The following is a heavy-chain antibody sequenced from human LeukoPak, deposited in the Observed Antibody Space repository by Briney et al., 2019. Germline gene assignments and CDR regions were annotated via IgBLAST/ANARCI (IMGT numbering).Heavy chain of an antibody. J-gene: IGHJ5*02. Sequence: PLETLSLTCTVSGGSISSYYWSWIRQPPGKGLEWIGYIYYSGSTNYNPSLKSRVTISVDTSKNQFSLKLSSVTAADTAVYYCARGDSSSWSPGCWFDPWGQGTLVTVSS. V-gene: IGHV4-59*01. D-gene: IGHD6-13*01. CDR3: ARGDSSSWSPGCWFDP. CDR2: IYYSGST. CDR1: GGSISSYY.